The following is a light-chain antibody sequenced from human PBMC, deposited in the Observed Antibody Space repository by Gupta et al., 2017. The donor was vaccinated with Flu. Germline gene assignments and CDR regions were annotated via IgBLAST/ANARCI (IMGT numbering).Light chain of an antibody. Sequence: QSALTQPASVSGSPGQSIPLSCTGTTSDVADYNYASWYQQHPGTAPRLIISEVNIRPSGVSNRFSGSKSDNSASLTISGLQAEDEADYYCSAYTRRATLVFGGGTKVTVL. CDR3: SAYTRRATLV. CDR1: TSDVADYNY. J-gene: IGLJ3*02. CDR2: EVN. V-gene: IGLV2-14*01.